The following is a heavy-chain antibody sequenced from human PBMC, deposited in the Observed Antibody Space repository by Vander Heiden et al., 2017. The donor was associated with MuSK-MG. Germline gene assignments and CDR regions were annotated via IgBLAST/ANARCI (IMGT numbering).Heavy chain of an antibody. J-gene: IGHJ4*02. CDR2: ISFEGNIK. CDR1: GFTFSSYG. V-gene: IGHV3-30*18. D-gene: IGHD1-26*01. CDR3: AKKADSVGATTGFDY. Sequence: QVQLVESGGGVVQPGRSLRLSCAASGFTFSSYGMHWVRQAPGKGLEWVAVISFEGNIKFYADSVKGRFTISRDNSKNTLYLQMNSLRAEDTAVYYCAKKADSVGATTGFDYWGQGTLVTVSS.